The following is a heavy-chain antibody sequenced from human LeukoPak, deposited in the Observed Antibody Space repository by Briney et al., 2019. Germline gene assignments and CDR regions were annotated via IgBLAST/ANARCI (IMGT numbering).Heavy chain of an antibody. J-gene: IGHJ3*02. CDR3: ARSLADYDILTGYQIGAFDI. D-gene: IGHD3-9*01. CDR2: IYYSGST. Sequence: SQTLSLTCTVSGGSISSGGYYWSWIRQHPGKGLEWIGYIYYSGSTYYNPSLKSRVTISVDTSKNQFSLKLSSVTAADTAVYYCARSLADYDILTGYQIGAFDIWGQGTMVTVSS. CDR1: GGSISSGGYY. V-gene: IGHV4-31*03.